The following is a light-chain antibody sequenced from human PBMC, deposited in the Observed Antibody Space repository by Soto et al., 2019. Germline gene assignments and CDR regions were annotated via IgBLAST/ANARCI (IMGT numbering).Light chain of an antibody. Sequence: EIVLTQSPGTLSLSPGERATLSCRASQSVSSSSLAWYQQNPGQAPRLLIYEASSRATGIPDRFSGSGSGTVFTLTISRLEPEDFAVYYCQQYRTFGQGTKVEIK. CDR2: EAS. V-gene: IGKV3-20*01. J-gene: IGKJ1*01. CDR3: QQYRT. CDR1: QSVSSSS.